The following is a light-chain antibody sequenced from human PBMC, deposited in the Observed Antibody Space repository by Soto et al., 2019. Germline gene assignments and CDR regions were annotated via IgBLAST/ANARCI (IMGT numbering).Light chain of an antibody. Sequence: QSALTQPASVSGSPGQSITISCTGTSSDVGDYKYVSWYQQHPDKAPKLIIFVNSNRASGISNRFSASKSGNTASLTISGLQAEDEAYYYCSSYTSSDTPYVFGTGTKVTVL. CDR2: VNS. CDR3: SSYTSSDTPYV. V-gene: IGLV2-14*01. CDR1: SSDVGDYKY. J-gene: IGLJ1*01.